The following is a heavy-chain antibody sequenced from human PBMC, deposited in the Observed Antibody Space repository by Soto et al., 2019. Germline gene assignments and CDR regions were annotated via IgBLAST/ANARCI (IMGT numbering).Heavy chain of an antibody. V-gene: IGHV3-23*01. CDR3: AKDAEESLNEPITGYC. J-gene: IGHJ4*02. CDR1: GFTFRNFA. Sequence: GGSLRLSCAASGFTFRNFAMTWVRQAPGKGLEWVSGISGSGRMTYYAHSVKGHFTISRDNSKNTLYLQMNSLRAEDTAVYYCAKDAEESLNEPITGYCWGQGTVVTVSS. CDR2: ISGSGRMT. D-gene: IGHD1-1*01.